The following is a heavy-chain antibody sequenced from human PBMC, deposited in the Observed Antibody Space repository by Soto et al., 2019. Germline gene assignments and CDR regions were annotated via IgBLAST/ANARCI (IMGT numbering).Heavy chain of an antibody. J-gene: IGHJ2*01. D-gene: IGHD5-18*01. CDR3: ARSAIATHWFFDL. CDR1: GGPISSSSYY. Sequence: SVTHSLTCTFSGGPISSSSYYWGWIRQAPGKGLEWLATIYYTGYTYHNPSLKSHATISVDTSKNQFSLKLTSVTAADTALYYCARSAIATHWFFDLWGRGTLVTVSS. V-gene: IGHV4-39*01. CDR2: IYYTGYT.